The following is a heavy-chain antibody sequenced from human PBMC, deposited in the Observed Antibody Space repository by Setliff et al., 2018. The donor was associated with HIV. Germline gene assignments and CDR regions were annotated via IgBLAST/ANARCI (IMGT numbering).Heavy chain of an antibody. CDR2: ISSNSFYI. V-gene: IGHV3-21*01. Sequence: GSLRLSCAASGFTFSSHSMTWVRQAPGKGLEWVSSISSNSFYIYYADSVKGRFTISRDNTRNSLYLLMSNLRVEDTALYYCAVTSMASSFDYWGQGALVTVSS. CDR1: GFTFSSHS. J-gene: IGHJ4*02. D-gene: IGHD5-18*01. CDR3: AVTSMASSFDY.